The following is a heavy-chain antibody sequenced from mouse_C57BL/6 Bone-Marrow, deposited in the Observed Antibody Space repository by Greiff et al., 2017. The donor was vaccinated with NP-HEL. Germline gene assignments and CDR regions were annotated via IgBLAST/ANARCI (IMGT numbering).Heavy chain of an antibody. CDR1: GYTFTDYY. V-gene: IGHV1-19*01. Sequence: EVQLQESGPVLVKPGASVKMSCKASGYTFTDYYMNWVKQSHGKSLEWIGVINPYNGGTSYNQKFKGKATLTVDKSSSTAYMELNSLTSEDSAVYYCARVSIRSFDVWGTGTTVTVSS. CDR2: INPYNGGT. D-gene: IGHD1-2*01. J-gene: IGHJ1*03. CDR3: ARVSIRSFDV.